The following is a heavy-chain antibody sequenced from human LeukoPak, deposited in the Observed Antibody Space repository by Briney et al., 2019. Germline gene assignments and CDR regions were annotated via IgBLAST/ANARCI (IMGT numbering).Heavy chain of an antibody. CDR3: ARESYGSGSAMPFYYYYYGMDV. D-gene: IGHD3-10*01. CDR2: IYSGGST. Sequence: GGPLRLSCAASGFTVSSNYMSWVRQAPGKGLEWVSVIYSGGSTYYADSVKGRFTISRDNSKNTLYLQMNSLRAEDTAVYYCARESYGSGSAMPFYYYYYGMDVWGKGTTVTVSS. CDR1: GFTVSSNY. J-gene: IGHJ6*04. V-gene: IGHV3-53*01.